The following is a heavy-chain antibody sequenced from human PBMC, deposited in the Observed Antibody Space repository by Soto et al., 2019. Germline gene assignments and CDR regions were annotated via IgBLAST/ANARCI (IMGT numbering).Heavy chain of an antibody. J-gene: IGHJ6*02. CDR3: ARDGREASGMNV. D-gene: IGHD1-26*01. CDR1: GGSISSHY. Sequence: SETLSLTCTVSGGSISSHYWSWVRQAPGKGLEWIGHIYYRGSTTYNPSLRSRSTISVDTSNNQFSLKLNSVTTADTAVYYCARDGREASGMNVWGQGTKVTVSS. V-gene: IGHV4-59*11. CDR2: IYYRGST.